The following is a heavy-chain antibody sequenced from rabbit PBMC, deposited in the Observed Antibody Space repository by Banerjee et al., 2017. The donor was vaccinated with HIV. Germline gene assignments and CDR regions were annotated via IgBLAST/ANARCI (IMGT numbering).Heavy chain of an antibody. D-gene: IGHD6-1*01. CDR2: IHTSSGST. V-gene: IGHV1S43*01. CDR1: EFDLSSNV. Sequence: QQQLEESGGGLVQPGGSLTLTCKASEFDLSSNVMCWVRQAPGKGLEWIGCIHTSSGSTWYASWAKGRFTISKSTSLNTVDLKMTSLTAADTATYFCARDGTAYAGYGYAGFNLWGPGTLVTVS. CDR3: ARDGTAYAGYGYAGFNL. J-gene: IGHJ4*01.